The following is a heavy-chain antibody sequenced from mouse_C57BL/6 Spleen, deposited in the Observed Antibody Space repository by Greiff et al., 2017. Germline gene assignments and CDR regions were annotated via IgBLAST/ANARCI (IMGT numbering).Heavy chain of an antibody. CDR2: INYDGSST. CDR1: GFTFSDYY. J-gene: IGHJ2*01. V-gene: IGHV5-16*01. Sequence: EVQVVESEGGLVQPGSSMKLSCTASGFTFSDYYMAWVRQVPEKGLEWVANINYDGSSTYYLDSLKSRFIISRDNAKNILYLQMSSLKSEDTATYYCARDYDGYYGGFDYWGQGTTLTVSS. D-gene: IGHD2-3*01. CDR3: ARDYDGYYGGFDY.